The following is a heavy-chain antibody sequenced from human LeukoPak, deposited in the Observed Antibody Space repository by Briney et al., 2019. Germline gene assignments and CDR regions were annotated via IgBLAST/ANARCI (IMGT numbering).Heavy chain of an antibody. Sequence: GGSLRLSCAASGFTFSSYGMSWVRQAPGKGLEWVSAISGSGGSTYYADSVKGRFTISRDNSKNTLYLQMNSLRAEDTAVYYCAKEGGGYSYGYWYFDYWGQGTLVTVSS. D-gene: IGHD5-18*01. CDR3: AKEGGGYSYGYWYFDY. CDR1: GFTFSSYG. V-gene: IGHV3-23*01. CDR2: ISGSGGST. J-gene: IGHJ4*02.